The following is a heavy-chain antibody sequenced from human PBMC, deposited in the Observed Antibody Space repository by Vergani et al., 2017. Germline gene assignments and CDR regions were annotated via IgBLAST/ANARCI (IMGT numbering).Heavy chain of an antibody. CDR3: AKANPRNSGYDYLYYYHAMEV. Sequence: EVQLLESGGDLVQPGWSLRLSCAASGFTFNHYAMNWVRQAPGKGLEWVSGISGIGGSTYYAGSVKGRFTISRDSSKNTLYLQMNSLSAGDTAVYYCAKANPRNSGYDYLYYYHAMEVWGQGTTVTVSS. D-gene: IGHD5-12*01. J-gene: IGHJ6*02. CDR1: GFTFNHYA. CDR2: ISGIGGST. V-gene: IGHV3-23*01.